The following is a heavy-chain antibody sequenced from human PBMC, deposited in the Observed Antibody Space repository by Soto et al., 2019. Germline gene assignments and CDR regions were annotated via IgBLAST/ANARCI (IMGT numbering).Heavy chain of an antibody. CDR2: INAGNGNT. Sequence: QVQLVQSGAEVKKPGASVKVSCKASGYTFTSYAMHWVRQAPGQRLEWMGWINAGNGNTKYSQKFQGRVTITRDTSASKAYMEVSSLRSEDTAVYYFARVHISSSWYRRWFDPWGQGTLVTVSS. CDR1: GYTFTSYA. J-gene: IGHJ5*02. V-gene: IGHV1-3*01. D-gene: IGHD6-13*01. CDR3: ARVHISSSWYRRWFDP.